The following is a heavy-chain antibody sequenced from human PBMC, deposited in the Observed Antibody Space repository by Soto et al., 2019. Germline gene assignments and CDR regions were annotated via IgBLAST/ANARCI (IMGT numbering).Heavy chain of an antibody. CDR1: GGSISSNNYF. CDR2: ISHSGST. J-gene: IGHJ4*02. Sequence: QLQLQESGPGLVKPSETLSLTCTVSGGSISSNNYFWGWIRQPPGKGLEWIGSISHSGSTYYNPSLTRRVTIPVATSKNQFSLKLSSVTAADTAVSYSARHADRYYFDYWGQGTLVTVAS. V-gene: IGHV4-39*01. CDR3: ARHADRYYFDY.